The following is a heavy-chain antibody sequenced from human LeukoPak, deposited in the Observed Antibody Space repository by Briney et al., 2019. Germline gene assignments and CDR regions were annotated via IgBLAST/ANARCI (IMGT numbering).Heavy chain of an antibody. CDR2: INHSGST. Sequence: SETLSLTCAVYGGSFSGYYWSWIRQPPGKGLEWIGEINHSGSTNYNPSLKSRVTISVDTSKNQLPLKLSSVTAADTAVYYCARAWYFDLWGRGTLVTVSS. V-gene: IGHV4-34*01. CDR3: ARAWYFDL. J-gene: IGHJ2*01. CDR1: GGSFSGYY.